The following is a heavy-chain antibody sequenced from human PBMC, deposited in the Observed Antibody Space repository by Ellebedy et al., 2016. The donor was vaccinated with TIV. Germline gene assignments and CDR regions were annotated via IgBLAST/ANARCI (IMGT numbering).Heavy chain of an antibody. Sequence: PGGSLRLSCAASGFTFSDYYMSWIRQAPGKGLEWVSYISSSSSYTNYADSVKGRFTISRDNAKSSLYLQVNGLRAEDTAVYYCAREAISYARSGYYFDYWGQGTLVTVSS. CDR1: GFTFSDYY. CDR2: ISSSSSYT. CDR3: AREAISYARSGYYFDY. J-gene: IGHJ4*02. V-gene: IGHV3-11*06. D-gene: IGHD3-22*01.